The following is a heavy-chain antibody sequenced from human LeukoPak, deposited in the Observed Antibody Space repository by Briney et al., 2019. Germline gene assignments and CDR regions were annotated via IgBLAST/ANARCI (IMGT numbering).Heavy chain of an antibody. CDR3: ARAGYGDSDFDC. V-gene: IGHV4-39*07. CDR1: GASMSNYY. Sequence: SETLSLTCNVSGASMSNYYWVWIRQPPGKGLEWIGSIYYSGSTYYNPSLKSRVTISVDTSKNQFSLKLNSVTAADTAVYYCARAGYGDSDFDCWGQGTLVTVSS. D-gene: IGHD4-17*01. J-gene: IGHJ4*02. CDR2: IYYSGST.